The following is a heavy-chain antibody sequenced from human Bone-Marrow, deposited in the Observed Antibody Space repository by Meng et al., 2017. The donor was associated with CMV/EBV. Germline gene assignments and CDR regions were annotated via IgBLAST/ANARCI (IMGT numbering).Heavy chain of an antibody. V-gene: IGHV1-69*05. D-gene: IGHD2-2*01. CDR3: ARGYCSSTSCPRYYYGMDV. CDR2: IIPIFGTA. J-gene: IGHJ6*02. Sequence: SVKVSCKASGGTFSSYAISWVRQAPGQGLEWMGGIIPIFGTANYAQKFQGRVTITTDESTSTAYMELSSLRSEDTAVYYCARGYCSSTSCPRYYYGMDVWGQGNPGHRLL. CDR1: GGTFSSYA.